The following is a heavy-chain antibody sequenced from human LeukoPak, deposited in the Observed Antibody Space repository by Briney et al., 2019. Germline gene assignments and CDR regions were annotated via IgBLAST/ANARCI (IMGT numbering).Heavy chain of an antibody. CDR3: ARDGRVYYDILTGYLVY. CDR2: IIPIFGTA. J-gene: IGHJ4*02. V-gene: IGHV1-69*13. D-gene: IGHD3-9*01. CDR1: GGTFSSYA. Sequence: SVKVSCKASGGTFSSYAISWVRQAPGQGLEWMGGIIPIFGTANYAQKFQGRVTITADESTSTAYMELSSLRSEDTAVYYCARDGRVYYDILTGYLVYWGQGTLVTVSS.